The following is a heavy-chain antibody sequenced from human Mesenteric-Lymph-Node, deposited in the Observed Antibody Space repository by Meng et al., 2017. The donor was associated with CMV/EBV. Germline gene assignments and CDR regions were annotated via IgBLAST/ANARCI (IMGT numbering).Heavy chain of an antibody. V-gene: IGHV3-48*03. CDR3: AREVGSSSWHSPYYYFGMDV. J-gene: IGHJ6*02. CDR1: GFTFSSYE. D-gene: IGHD6-13*01. Sequence: GESLKISCAASGFTFSSYEMNWVRQAPGKGLEWVSYISSSGSTIYYADSVKGRFTISRDNSKNTLYLQMNSLRTDDTAVYYCAREVGSSSWHSPYYYFGMDVWGQGTTVTVSS. CDR2: ISSSGSTI.